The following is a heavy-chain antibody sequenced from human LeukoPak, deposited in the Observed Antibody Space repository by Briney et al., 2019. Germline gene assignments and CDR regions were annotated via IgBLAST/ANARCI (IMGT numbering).Heavy chain of an antibody. CDR2: IKEDGSEK. CDR1: GFTFSYYW. V-gene: IGHV3-7*01. D-gene: IGHD1-26*01. CDR3: LSTSGP. J-gene: IGHJ5*02. Sequence: GGSLRLSCAASGFTFSYYWTRWVRQAPGKGLEWVANIKEDGSEKYYVDSVRGRFTVSIDNAKNSLYLQMSSLRAEDTAVYYCLSTSGPWGQGTLVTVSS.